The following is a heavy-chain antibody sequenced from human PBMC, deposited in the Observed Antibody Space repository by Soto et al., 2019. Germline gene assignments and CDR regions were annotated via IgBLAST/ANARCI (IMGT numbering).Heavy chain of an antibody. CDR2: IYHSATT. CDR3: TTHPSFDWNDDGWFDP. J-gene: IGHJ5*02. V-gene: IGHV4-4*02. CDR1: GISVRNNNR. D-gene: IGHD1-1*01. Sequence: PSETLSLTCAVSGISVRNNNRWSWVRQPPGKGLEWIAEIYHSATTRYKPSLKCLVTRSSDNSKNQFSLRLISLTAADTALYYRTTHPSFDWNDDGWFDPWGQGTMVTVSS.